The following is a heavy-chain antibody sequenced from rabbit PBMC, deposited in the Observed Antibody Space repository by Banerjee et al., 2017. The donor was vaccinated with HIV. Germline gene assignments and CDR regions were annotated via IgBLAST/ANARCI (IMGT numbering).Heavy chain of an antibody. Sequence: EESGGGLVQPEGSLTLTCTASGFSFSNSYWIYWVRQAPGKGLEWIGCIVTGDANTYYASWAKGRFTISKTSSTTVTLQMTSLTAADTATYFCARARGGSSSYYIYNLWGPGTLVTVS. CDR1: GFSFSNSYW. V-gene: IGHV1S45*01. J-gene: IGHJ4*01. CDR3: ARARGGSSSYYIYNL. CDR2: IVTGDANT. D-gene: IGHD1-1*01.